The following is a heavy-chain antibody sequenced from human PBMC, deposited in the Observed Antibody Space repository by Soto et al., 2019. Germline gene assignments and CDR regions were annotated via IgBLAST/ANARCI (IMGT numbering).Heavy chain of an antibody. CDR1: GFTFSSYA. D-gene: IGHD2-8*01. J-gene: IGHJ4*02. CDR3: AKDRREYCANGICYLDY. CDR2: ISGNGGST. V-gene: IGHV3-23*01. Sequence: GSLRLSCAASGFTFSSYAMSWVRQDPGKGLEWVSGISGNGGSTYYADSVKGRFTISRDNSKNTLYLQMNSLRAEDTAVYYCAKDRREYCANGICYLDYWGQGTLVTVSS.